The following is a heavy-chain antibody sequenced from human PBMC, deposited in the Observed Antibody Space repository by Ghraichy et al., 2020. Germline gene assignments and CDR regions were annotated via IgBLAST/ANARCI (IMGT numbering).Heavy chain of an antibody. CDR2: ISWNSGSI. CDR3: AKEHISSGWFRRYFDY. CDR1: GFTFDDYA. Sequence: GGSLRLSCAASGFTFDDYAMHWVRQAPGKGLEWVSGISWNSGSIGYADSVKGRFTISRENAKNSLYLQMNSLRAEDTALYYCAKEHISSGWFRRYFDYWGQGTLVTVSS. J-gene: IGHJ4*02. V-gene: IGHV3-9*01. D-gene: IGHD6-19*01.